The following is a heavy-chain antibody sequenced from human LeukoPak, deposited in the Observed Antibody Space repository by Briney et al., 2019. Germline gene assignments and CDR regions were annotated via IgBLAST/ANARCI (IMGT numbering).Heavy chain of an antibody. CDR2: IYYSGST. Sequence: KTSETLSLTCTVSGGSISSYYWSWIRQPPGKGLEWIGYIYYSGSTNYNPSLKSRVTISVDTSKNQFSLKLSSVTAADTAVYYCARSGGVWYFDYWGQGTLVTVSS. J-gene: IGHJ4*02. V-gene: IGHV4-59*01. CDR1: GGSISSYY. CDR3: ARSGGVWYFDY. D-gene: IGHD3-16*01.